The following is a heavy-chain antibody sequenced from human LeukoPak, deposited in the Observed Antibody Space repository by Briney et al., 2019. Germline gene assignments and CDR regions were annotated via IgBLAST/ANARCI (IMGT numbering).Heavy chain of an antibody. CDR1: GFSFDAYA. V-gene: IGHV3-23*01. D-gene: IGHD3-10*01. Sequence: PGGSLRISCAAPGFSFDAYAMSWVRQAPGKGLEWVSSISETGRTTSYTDSVKGRFTISRDKSKSTLHLQMNKLRAEDTALYYCAKDHDNTDFYYYFDSWGQGTLVTVSS. CDR2: ISETGRTT. J-gene: IGHJ4*02. CDR3: AKDHDNTDFYYYFDS.